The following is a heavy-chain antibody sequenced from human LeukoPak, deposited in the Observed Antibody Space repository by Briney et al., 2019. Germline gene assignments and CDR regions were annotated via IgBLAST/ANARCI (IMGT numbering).Heavy chain of an antibody. CDR2: IIPILGIA. J-gene: IGHJ5*02. V-gene: IGHV1-69*04. D-gene: IGHD2-15*01. Sequence: ASVKVSCKASGGTFSSYAISWVRQAPGQGLEWMGRIIPILGIANYAQKFQGRVTITADKSTSTAYMELSSLRSEDTAVYYCARSIPPNVGYCSGGSCYSYWFDPWGQGTLVTVSS. CDR1: GGTFSSYA. CDR3: ARSIPPNVGYCSGGSCYSYWFDP.